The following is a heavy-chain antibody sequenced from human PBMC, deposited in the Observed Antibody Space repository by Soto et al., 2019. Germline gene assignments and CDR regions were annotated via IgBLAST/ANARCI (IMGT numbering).Heavy chain of an antibody. CDR3: ARDVVRSTAGDS. Sequence: QLQLVQSGTEVKEPGSSVKVSCKASGGTFSTSSFVWVRQGPGQGLEWMGGSIPIFTRTNFAQKFQGRVTFSADESTRTTYMGLRSLTSEDTAIYYCARDVVRSTAGDSWGQGTLVTVSS. V-gene: IGHV1-69*01. D-gene: IGHD2-15*01. CDR1: GGTFSTSS. CDR2: SIPIFTRT. J-gene: IGHJ4*02.